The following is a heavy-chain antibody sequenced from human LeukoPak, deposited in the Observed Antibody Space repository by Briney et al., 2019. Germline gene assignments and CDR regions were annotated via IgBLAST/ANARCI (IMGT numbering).Heavy chain of an antibody. J-gene: IGHJ6*03. Sequence: PSETLSLTCAVYGGSFSDSYWTWIRQRPGKGLEWIGEIHHSGTTNFNPSLQSRVSISVDTAKNQFFLRVASMTAADTALYYCARCRKVSGVRRINWARHENYFFYYIDVWGKGTSVSVSS. CDR3: ARCRKVSGVRRINWARHENYFFYYIDV. CDR2: IHHSGTT. D-gene: IGHD1-14*01. V-gene: IGHV4-34*01. CDR1: GGSFSDSY.